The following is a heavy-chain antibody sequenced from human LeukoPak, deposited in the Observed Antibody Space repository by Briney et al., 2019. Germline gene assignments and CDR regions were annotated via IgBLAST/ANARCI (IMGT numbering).Heavy chain of an antibody. V-gene: IGHV1-2*02. J-gene: IGHJ6*03. Sequence: ASVKVSCKASEYTFIGYYIHWVRQVPGQGLEWMGWINPNTGDTNYAQKFQGRVTLTRDTSMSTASLELTRLRSDDTAVYYCARDVSSTPSRKYYYLDVWGKGSTVIVSS. CDR2: INPNTGDT. D-gene: IGHD2-2*01. CDR3: ARDVSSTPSRKYYYLDV. CDR1: EYTFIGYY.